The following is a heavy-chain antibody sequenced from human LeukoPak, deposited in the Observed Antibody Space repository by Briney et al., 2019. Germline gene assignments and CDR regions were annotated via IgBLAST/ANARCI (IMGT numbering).Heavy chain of an antibody. CDR2: IYSSGST. CDR3: ARARSGSLDY. V-gene: IGHV4-4*07. D-gene: IGHD1-26*01. J-gene: IGHJ4*02. Sequence: PSETLSLTCTVSGGSISSYYWSWIRQPAGKGLEWVGRIYSSGSTNDNPSLKSRVTMSVDTSKNQFSLKLTPVTAANTAVYYCARARSGSLDYWGQGTLVTVSS. CDR1: GGSISSYY.